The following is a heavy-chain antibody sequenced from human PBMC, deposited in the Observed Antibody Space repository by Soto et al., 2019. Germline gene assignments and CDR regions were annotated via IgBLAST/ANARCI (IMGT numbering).Heavy chain of an antibody. J-gene: IGHJ1*01. Sequence: QVQLVQSGAEVKKPGSSVKVSCKASGGTFSSYAISWVRQAPGQGLEWMGGIIPIFGTANDAQKFQGRVTITADESTSTAYMELSSLRSEDTAVYYCARETVYCSGGSCAPGYFQHWGQGTLVTVSS. CDR2: IIPIFGTA. V-gene: IGHV1-69*12. CDR1: GGTFSSYA. CDR3: ARETVYCSGGSCAPGYFQH. D-gene: IGHD2-15*01.